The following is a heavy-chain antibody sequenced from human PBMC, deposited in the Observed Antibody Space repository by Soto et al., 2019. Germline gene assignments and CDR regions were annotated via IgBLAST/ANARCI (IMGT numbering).Heavy chain of an antibody. CDR2: ISYDGSNK. CDR3: ARGADIVVVPAARYFQH. CDR1: GFTFSSYA. D-gene: IGHD2-2*01. V-gene: IGHV3-30-3*01. J-gene: IGHJ1*01. Sequence: GGSLRLSCAASGFTFSSYAMHWVRQAPGKGLEWVAVISYDGSNKYYADSVKGRFTISRDNSKNTLYLQMNSLRAEDTAVYYCARGADIVVVPAARYFQHWGQGTLVTVSS.